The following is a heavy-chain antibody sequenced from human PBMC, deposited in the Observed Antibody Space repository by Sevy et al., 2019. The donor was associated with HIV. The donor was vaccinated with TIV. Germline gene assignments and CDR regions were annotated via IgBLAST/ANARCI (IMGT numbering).Heavy chain of an antibody. CDR2: ISSRSSYT. D-gene: IGHD5-18*01. CDR1: GFTFNEYY. Sequence: GGSLRLSCAASGFTFNEYYMSWIRQAPGKGLEWVSYISSRSSYTNYAASVKGRFTTFRDNAQNSLFLQMNSLRAEDTAVYYCARVRYTYGSYYFDYWGQGTLVTVSS. CDR3: ARVRYTYGSYYFDY. J-gene: IGHJ4*02. V-gene: IGHV3-11*06.